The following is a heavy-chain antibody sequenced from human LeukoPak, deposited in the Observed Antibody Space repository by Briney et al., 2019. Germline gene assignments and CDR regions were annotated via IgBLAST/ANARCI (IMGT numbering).Heavy chain of an antibody. D-gene: IGHD3-10*01. Sequence: SVTVSCKASGVTFSKYAFNWVRQAPGHGLEWMGSVIPTLDRKSYAQRFQGRVTIAGDESTSTVYMQLSSLRFEDTATYYCATRGTMFRFFDHWGQGTLVTISA. CDR1: GVTFSKYA. J-gene: IGHJ4*02. CDR3: ATRGTMFRFFDH. CDR2: VIPTLDRK. V-gene: IGHV1-69*11.